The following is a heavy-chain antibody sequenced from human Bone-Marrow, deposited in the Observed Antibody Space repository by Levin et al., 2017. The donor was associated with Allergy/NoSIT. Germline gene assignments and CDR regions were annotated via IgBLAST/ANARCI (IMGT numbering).Heavy chain of an antibody. Sequence: SQTLSLTCTVSGGSISSGSYYWSWIRQPAGKGLEWIGRIYTSGSTNYNPSLKSRVTISVDTSKNQFSLKLSSVTAADTAVYYCGCFSRAPVYGDSASDAFDIWGQGTMVTVSS. CDR2: IYTSGST. D-gene: IGHD4-17*01. J-gene: IGHJ3*02. V-gene: IGHV4-61*02. CDR3: GCFSRAPVYGDSASDAFDI. CDR1: GGSISSGSYY.